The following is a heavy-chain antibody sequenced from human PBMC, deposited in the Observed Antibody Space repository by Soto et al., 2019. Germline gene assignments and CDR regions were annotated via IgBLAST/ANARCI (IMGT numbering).Heavy chain of an antibody. CDR2: ISSSSSTI. J-gene: IGHJ6*02. V-gene: IGHV3-48*02. Sequence: EVQVVESGGGLVQPGGSLRLSRAASGFTFSRYGMNWVRQAPGKGLEWVAYISSSSSTIYYADSVKGRFTISRDNAKNSLYLQMNSLRDEDTAVYYCARDGYCVSTTCYFLPDVWGQGTTVTVSS. CDR3: ARDGYCVSTTCYFLPDV. CDR1: GFTFSRYG. D-gene: IGHD2-2*03.